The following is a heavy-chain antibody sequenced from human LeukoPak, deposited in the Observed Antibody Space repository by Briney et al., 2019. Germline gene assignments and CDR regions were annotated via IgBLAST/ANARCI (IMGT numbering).Heavy chain of an antibody. Sequence: PGGSLRLSCAASGFIVSINYMSWVRQAPGKGLEWVSVIYSGGTTYYADSVKGRFTISRDKSKNTVFLQMNSLRVDDMAVYYCARQIGYCTSGNCYFDTWGQGALVTVSS. J-gene: IGHJ4*02. CDR2: IYSGGTT. D-gene: IGHD2-8*01. CDR3: ARQIGYCTSGNCYFDT. V-gene: IGHV3-53*01. CDR1: GFIVSINY.